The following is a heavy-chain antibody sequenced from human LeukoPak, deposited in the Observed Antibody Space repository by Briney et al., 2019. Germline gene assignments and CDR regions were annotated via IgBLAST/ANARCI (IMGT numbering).Heavy chain of an antibody. J-gene: IGHJ4*02. D-gene: IGHD6-19*01. CDR2: IHTSGST. Sequence: PSETLSLTCTVSGGSISSYYWSWIRQPAGKGLEWIGRIHTSGSTNYNPSLKSRVTMSGDTSKNQFSLKLSSVTAADTAVYYCARDTGYSSGWYGTLDYWGQGTLVTVSS. V-gene: IGHV4-4*07. CDR3: ARDTGYSSGWYGTLDY. CDR1: GGSISSYY.